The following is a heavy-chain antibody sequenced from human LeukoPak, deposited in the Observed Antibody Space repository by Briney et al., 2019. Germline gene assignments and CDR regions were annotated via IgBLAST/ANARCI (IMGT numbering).Heavy chain of an antibody. CDR3: ALSGELYFDY. J-gene: IGHJ4*02. D-gene: IGHD3-10*01. CDR2: ISSSGSTI. CDR1: GFTFSSYE. Sequence: GGSLRLSCAASGFTFSSYEMNWVRQAPGKGLEWVSYISSSGSTIYYADSVKGRFTISRDNAKNSLYLQMNSLRAEDTAVYYCALSGELYFDYWGQGTLVTVSS. V-gene: IGHV3-48*03.